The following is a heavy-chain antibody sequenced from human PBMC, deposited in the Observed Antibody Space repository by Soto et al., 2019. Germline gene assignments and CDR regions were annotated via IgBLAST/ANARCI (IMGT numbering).Heavy chain of an antibody. CDR3: SRLKVPDYYGSGSYFHNWFDP. Sequence: PSETLSLTCTVSGGSISSYYWSWIRQPPGKGLEWIGYIYYSGSTNYNPSLKSRVTISVDTSKNQFSLKLSSVTAADTAVYYCSRLKVPDYYGSGSYFHNWFDPWGQGNLVTVSS. CDR2: IYYSGST. CDR1: GGSISSYY. J-gene: IGHJ5*02. D-gene: IGHD3-10*01. V-gene: IGHV4-59*01.